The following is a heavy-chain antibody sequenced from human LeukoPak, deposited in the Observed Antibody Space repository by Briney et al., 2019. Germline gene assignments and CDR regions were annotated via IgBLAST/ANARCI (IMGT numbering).Heavy chain of an antibody. CDR3: ARHEPPGARRHLDY. CDR2: INHSGST. D-gene: IGHD1-14*01. CDR1: GGSFSGYY. Sequence: PSETLSLTCAVYGGSFSGYYWSWIRQPPGKGLEWIGEINHSGSTNYNPSLNSRVTMSVDTSKNQLSLRLSSVTAADTAVYYCARHEPPGARRHLDYWGQGTLVTVSS. V-gene: IGHV4-34*01. J-gene: IGHJ4*02.